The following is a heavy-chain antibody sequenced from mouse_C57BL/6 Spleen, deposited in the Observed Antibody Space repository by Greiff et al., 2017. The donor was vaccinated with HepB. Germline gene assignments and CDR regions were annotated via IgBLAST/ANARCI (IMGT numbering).Heavy chain of an antibody. V-gene: IGHV1-61*01. Sequence: QVQLQQPGAELVRPGSSVKLSCKASGYTFTSYWMDWVKQRPGQGLEWIGNIYPSDSETHYNQKFKDKATLTVDKSSSTAYMQLSSLTSEDSAVYYCARTSSNWFAYWGQGTLVTVSA. CDR1: GYTFTSYW. CDR2: IYPSDSET. CDR3: ARTSSNWFAY. D-gene: IGHD2-10*02. J-gene: IGHJ3*01.